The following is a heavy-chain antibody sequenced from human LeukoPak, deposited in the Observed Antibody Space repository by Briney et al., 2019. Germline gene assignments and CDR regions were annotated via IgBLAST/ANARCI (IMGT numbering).Heavy chain of an antibody. Sequence: GESLKISCKGSGYSFTSYWIAWVRQMPGKGLEWMGIINPGDSDTRYSPSFQGQVTISADKSISAAYLQWSSLKASDTAMYYCARRNYGSGSNYIDYWGQGTLVTVSS. V-gene: IGHV5-51*01. CDR3: ARRNYGSGSNYIDY. J-gene: IGHJ4*02. CDR2: INPGDSDT. D-gene: IGHD3-10*01. CDR1: GYSFTSYW.